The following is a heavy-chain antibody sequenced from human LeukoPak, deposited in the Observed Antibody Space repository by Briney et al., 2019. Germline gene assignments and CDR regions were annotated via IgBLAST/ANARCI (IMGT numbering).Heavy chain of an antibody. CDR1: RYTFTGYY. CDR3: ARGGRYYDSSGYSGSIDY. Sequence: ASVKVSCKTSRYTFTGYYMHWVRQAPGQGLEWMGRINPNSGGTNYAKKFQGRVTMTRDASISTAYMELSRLRSDDTAVYYCARGGRYYDSSGYSGSIDYWGQGTLVTVSS. J-gene: IGHJ4*02. V-gene: IGHV1-2*06. D-gene: IGHD3-22*01. CDR2: INPNSGGT.